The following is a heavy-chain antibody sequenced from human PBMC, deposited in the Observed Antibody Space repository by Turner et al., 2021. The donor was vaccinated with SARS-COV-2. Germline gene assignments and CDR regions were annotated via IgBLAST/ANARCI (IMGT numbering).Heavy chain of an antibody. J-gene: IGHJ5*02. CDR1: GGTFSSYS. CDR3: ARGLMSDYIYSWFDP. Sequence: QVQLVQAGAEVKKPGSLVMVCRKASGGTFSSYSISWVRQAPGRGLEWMGGIIPFCGTANYAQKYQGRVTITADESSSTAYMELSRLRSEDAAVYYCARGLMSDYIYSWFDPWGQGTLVTVSS. CDR2: IIPFCGTA. V-gene: IGHV1-69*01. D-gene: IGHD4-17*01.